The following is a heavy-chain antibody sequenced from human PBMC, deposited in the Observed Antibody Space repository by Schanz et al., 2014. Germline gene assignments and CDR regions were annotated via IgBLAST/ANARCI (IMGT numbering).Heavy chain of an antibody. J-gene: IGHJ4*02. V-gene: IGHV3-NL1*01. CDR1: GFMFSSYG. Sequence: QVQLVESGGGVVQPGRSLRLSCAASGFMFSSYGMHWVRQAPGKGLEWVSSFNDGGVNKYYADSVKGRFTISRDNFKGALYQQMSSLRAEDTAVYYCAKALESCPGGRCSRGYFDYWGQGALVTVSS. CDR2: FNDGGVNK. D-gene: IGHD2-8*02. CDR3: AKALESCPGGRCSRGYFDY.